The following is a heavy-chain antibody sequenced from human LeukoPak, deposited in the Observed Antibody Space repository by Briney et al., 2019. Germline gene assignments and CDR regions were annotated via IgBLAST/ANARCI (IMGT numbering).Heavy chain of an antibody. D-gene: IGHD4-23*01. Sequence: PGGSLRLSCAASAFTFSSYAMSWVRQAPGKGLEWVSTISDNGDSTYYADSVKGRFAISRDNSKNTLYLQMNSLRAEDTAVYYCAKYDYGGNPNEYYLDYWGQGTLVTVSS. J-gene: IGHJ4*02. CDR1: AFTFSSYA. CDR3: AKYDYGGNPNEYYLDY. CDR2: ISDNGDST. V-gene: IGHV3-23*01.